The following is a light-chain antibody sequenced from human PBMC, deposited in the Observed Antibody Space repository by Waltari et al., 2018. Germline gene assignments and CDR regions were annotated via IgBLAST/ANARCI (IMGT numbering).Light chain of an antibody. J-gene: IGLJ2*01. CDR2: DVG. CDR3: TSYASSSTLV. CDR1: RSDLGGYNY. Sequence: QSALTQPASVSGSPGQSITISCHRIRSDLGGYNYVSWYQQPPGQAPKVMIYDVGYRPSGVSSRFSGSKSGNTASLTISGLQSEDEADYYCTSYASSSTLVFGGGTKLTVL. V-gene: IGLV2-14*03.